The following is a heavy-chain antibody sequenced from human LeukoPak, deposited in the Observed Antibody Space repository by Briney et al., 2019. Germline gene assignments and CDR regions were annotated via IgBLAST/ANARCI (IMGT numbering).Heavy chain of an antibody. V-gene: IGHV1-8*01. CDR1: GYTFTSYD. Sequence: GASVKVSCKASGYTFTSYDINWVRQATGQGLEWMGWMNPNSGNTGYAQEFQGRVTMTRNTSISTAYMELSSLRSEDTAVYYCARAGPDCSGGSCYSVAYYYGMDVWGQGTTVTVSS. J-gene: IGHJ6*02. CDR2: MNPNSGNT. CDR3: ARAGPDCSGGSCYSVAYYYGMDV. D-gene: IGHD2-15*01.